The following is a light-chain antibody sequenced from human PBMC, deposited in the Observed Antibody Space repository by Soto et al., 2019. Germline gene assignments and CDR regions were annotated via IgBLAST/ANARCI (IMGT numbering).Light chain of an antibody. CDR1: QSVSSN. CDR3: QQYNTWPRT. V-gene: IGKV3-15*01. CDR2: GAS. Sequence: EIVMTQSPATLSVSPGERATLSCRASQSVSSNLAWYQQKPGQAPRLLIYGASTRATGIPARFSGSGSGTEFTLTISSLQSEEFAVYYCQQYNTWPRTFGQGTKVDIK. J-gene: IGKJ1*01.